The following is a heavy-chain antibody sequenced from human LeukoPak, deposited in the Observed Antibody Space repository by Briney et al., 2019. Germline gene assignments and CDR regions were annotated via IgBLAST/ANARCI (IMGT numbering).Heavy chain of an antibody. CDR1: GFTLSSYA. V-gene: IGHV3-23*01. J-gene: IGHJ4*02. CDR3: AKPLLVVPAAIRSSFDY. Sequence: GGSLRLSCAASGFTLSSYAMSWVRQAPGKGLEWVSAISGSGGSTYYADSVKGRFTISRDNSKNTLYLQMNSLRAEDTAVYYCAKPLLVVPAAIRSSFDYWGQGTLVTVSS. D-gene: IGHD2-2*02. CDR2: ISGSGGST.